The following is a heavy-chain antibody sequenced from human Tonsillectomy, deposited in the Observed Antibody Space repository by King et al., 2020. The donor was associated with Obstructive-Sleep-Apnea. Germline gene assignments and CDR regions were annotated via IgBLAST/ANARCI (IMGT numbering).Heavy chain of an antibody. CDR1: GFIFSDYD. D-gene: IGHD3-10*01. CDR2: ITTISHYI. Sequence: VQLVESGGGLVKPGGSLRLSCAASGFIFSDYDMNWVRRAPGKGLEWVSSITTISHYIYYADSVKGRFTISRENANNLVYLQMSSRRAEDTAMYYCTSALGSRALRDNWFDLWGQGTLVTVSS. J-gene: IGHJ5*02. V-gene: IGHV3-21*01. CDR3: TSALGSRALRDNWFDL.